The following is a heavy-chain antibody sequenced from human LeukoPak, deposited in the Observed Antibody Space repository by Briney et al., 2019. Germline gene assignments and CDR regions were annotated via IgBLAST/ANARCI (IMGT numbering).Heavy chain of an antibody. CDR1: GGSVSSYEYY. D-gene: IGHD3-9*01. J-gene: IGHJ4*02. CDR2: TYYSGST. V-gene: IGHV4-39*01. CDR3: ARLSKGRYFDYIFDH. Sequence: PSETLSLTCTDSGGSVSSYEYYWGWIRQPPGKGLEWIGNTYYSGSTYYNPSLKSRLTMSVDTSKNQFSLKMSSVTAADTAVYYCARLSKGRYFDYIFDHWGQGALVTVSS.